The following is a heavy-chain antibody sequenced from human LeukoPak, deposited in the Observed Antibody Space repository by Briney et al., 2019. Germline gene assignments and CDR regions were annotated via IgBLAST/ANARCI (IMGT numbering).Heavy chain of an antibody. V-gene: IGHV4-61*02. Sequence: SETLSLTCTVSGGSISSGSYYWSWIRQPAGKGLEWIGRIYTSGSTNYNPSLKSRVTISVDTSKNQFSLKLSSVTAADTAVYYCARDRDAYDIWGQGTMVTVSS. CDR3: ARDRDAYDI. J-gene: IGHJ3*02. CDR2: IYTSGST. CDR1: GGSISSGSYY.